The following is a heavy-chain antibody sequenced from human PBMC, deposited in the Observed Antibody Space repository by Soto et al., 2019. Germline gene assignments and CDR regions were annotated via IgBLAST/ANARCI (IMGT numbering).Heavy chain of an antibody. CDR2: IKQDGSEK. Sequence: GGSLRLSCGASGFTFTNYWMSWVRQAPGKGLEWVANIKQDGSEKYYVDSVKGRFTISRDNTKNSLYLQMNSLRPEDTAVYYCARRYCSGGSCYSYFDSWGQGTRVTVSS. D-gene: IGHD2-15*01. J-gene: IGHJ4*02. CDR1: GFTFTNYW. V-gene: IGHV3-7*01. CDR3: ARRYCSGGSCYSYFDS.